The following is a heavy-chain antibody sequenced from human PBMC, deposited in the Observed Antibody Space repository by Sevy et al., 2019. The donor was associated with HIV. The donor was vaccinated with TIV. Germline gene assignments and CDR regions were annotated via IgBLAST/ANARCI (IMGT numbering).Heavy chain of an antibody. CDR3: AKDRVILWFGELLTEFVY. V-gene: IGHV3-23*01. CDR1: GFTFSSYA. D-gene: IGHD3-10*01. Sequence: GGSLRLSCAASGFTFSSYAMSWVRQAPGKGLEWVSAIIGSGGSTYYADSVKGRFTISRDNSKNTLYLQMNSLRAEDTAVYYCAKDRVILWFGELLTEFVYWGQGTLVTVSS. J-gene: IGHJ4*02. CDR2: IIGSGGST.